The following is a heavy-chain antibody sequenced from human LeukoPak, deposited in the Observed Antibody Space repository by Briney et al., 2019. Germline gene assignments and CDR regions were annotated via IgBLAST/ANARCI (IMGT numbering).Heavy chain of an antibody. Sequence: GASVKVSCKASGYTFTSYGISWVRQAPGQGLEWMGWISAYNGNTNYAQKLQGRVTMTTDTSTSTAYMELRSLRSDDTAVYYCAREPRYSSGWSGFYYFDYWGQGTLVTVSS. CDR3: AREPRYSSGWSGFYYFDY. CDR1: GYTFTSYG. V-gene: IGHV1-18*01. J-gene: IGHJ4*02. D-gene: IGHD6-19*01. CDR2: ISAYNGNT.